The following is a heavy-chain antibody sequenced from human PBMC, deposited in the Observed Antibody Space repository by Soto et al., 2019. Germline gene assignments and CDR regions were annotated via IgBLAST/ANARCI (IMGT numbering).Heavy chain of an antibody. CDR1: GFTFSSYA. Sequence: GGSLRLSCAASGFTFSSYAMSWVRQAPGKGLEWVSAISGSGGSTYYADSVKGRFTISRDNSKNTLYLQMNSLRAEDTAVYYCAKTPYIFGAPIYGRPPSRDYWGQGTLVTVSS. CDR3: AKTPYIFGAPIYGRPPSRDY. D-gene: IGHD3-3*01. CDR2: ISGSGGST. V-gene: IGHV3-23*01. J-gene: IGHJ4*02.